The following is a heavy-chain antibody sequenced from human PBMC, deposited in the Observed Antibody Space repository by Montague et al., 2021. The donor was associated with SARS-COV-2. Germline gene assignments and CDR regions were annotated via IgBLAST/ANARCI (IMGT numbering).Heavy chain of an antibody. CDR2: IFYSGSS. CDR1: GGSISSYN. D-gene: IGHD3-10*01. CDR3: ERFQEGKFGSRAYSPFWYFDF. V-gene: IGHV4-59*08. Sequence: SETLSLTCTVSGGSISSYNWSWIWNRPGKGLEYIWYIFYSGSSTNNSYLKSRGTMSVDTSKNKFSLKLTSVTAAATAVSYCERFQEGKFGSRAYSPFWYFDFWGRGTLVTVSS. J-gene: IGHJ2*01.